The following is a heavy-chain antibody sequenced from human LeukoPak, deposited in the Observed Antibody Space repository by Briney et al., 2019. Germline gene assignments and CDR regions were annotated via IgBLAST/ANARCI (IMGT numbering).Heavy chain of an antibody. Sequence: PSETLSLTCTASGGSMSNHYWSWIRRPPEKGLEWIGFIYFDGSTNYNPSLKSRVTISVDTSKNQFSLKLTSVTPADTAVYYCARGGASSRHFDYWGQGALVTVSS. CDR2: IYFDGST. CDR3: ARGGASSRHFDY. CDR1: GGSMSNHY. J-gene: IGHJ4*02. D-gene: IGHD3-16*01. V-gene: IGHV4-59*11.